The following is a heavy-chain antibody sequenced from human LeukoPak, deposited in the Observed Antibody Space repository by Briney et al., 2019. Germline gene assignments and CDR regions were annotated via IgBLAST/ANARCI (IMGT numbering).Heavy chain of an antibody. J-gene: IGHJ6*02. CDR1: GYTFTGYY. CDR3: ARHGSGSYYGYYYYYGMDV. Sequence: GASVKVSCKASGYTFTGYYMHWVRQAPGQGLEWMGWINPNSGGTNYAQKFQGRVTMTRDTSISTAYMELSRLRSDDTAVYYCARHGSGSYYGYYYYYGMDVWGQGTTVTVSS. CDR2: INPNSGGT. V-gene: IGHV1-2*02. D-gene: IGHD3-10*01.